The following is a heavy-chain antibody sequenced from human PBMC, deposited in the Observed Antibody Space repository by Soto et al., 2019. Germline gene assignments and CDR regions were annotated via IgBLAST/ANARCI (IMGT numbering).Heavy chain of an antibody. CDR3: ALFPTTGYGLDV. V-gene: IGHV4-39*02. D-gene: IGHD1-1*01. CDR1: GGSLRSSTYY. Sequence: QLQLQESGPGLVTPSETLSLTCTVSGGSLRSSTYYWDWIRQPPGKGLEWIGSLSYAGSTSYNPSLKSRVTISVDTSKNHFSLKLSSVTAADTAVYYCALFPTTGYGLDVWGQGTTVTVSS. CDR2: LSYAGST. J-gene: IGHJ6*02.